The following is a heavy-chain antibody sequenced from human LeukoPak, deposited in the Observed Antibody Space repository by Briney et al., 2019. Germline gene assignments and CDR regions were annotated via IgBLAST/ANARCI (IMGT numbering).Heavy chain of an antibody. D-gene: IGHD1-1*01. CDR2: ISGSGGGT. Sequence: SGGSLRLSCAASGFTFSSYVMSWVRQAPGKGLEWVSAISGSGGGTYYADSVKSRFTISRDNSKNTLYLQMNSLRAEDTAVYYCAPGRLLLATGTVDYWGQGTLVTVSS. V-gene: IGHV3-23*01. J-gene: IGHJ4*02. CDR1: GFTFSSYV. CDR3: APGRLLLATGTVDY.